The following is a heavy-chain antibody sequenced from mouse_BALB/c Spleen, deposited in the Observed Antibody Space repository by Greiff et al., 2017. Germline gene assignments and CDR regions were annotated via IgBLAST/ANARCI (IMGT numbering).Heavy chain of an antibody. CDR3: ARSGSSYWYFDV. Sequence: EVHLVESGGGLVQPGGSRKLSCAASGFTFSSFGMHWVRQAPEKGLEWVAYISSGSSTIYYADTVKGRFTISRDNPKNTLFLQMTSLRSEDTAMYYCARSGSSYWYFDVWGAGTTVTVSS. CDR1: GFTFSSFG. D-gene: IGHD1-1*01. V-gene: IGHV5-17*02. CDR2: ISSGSSTI. J-gene: IGHJ1*01.